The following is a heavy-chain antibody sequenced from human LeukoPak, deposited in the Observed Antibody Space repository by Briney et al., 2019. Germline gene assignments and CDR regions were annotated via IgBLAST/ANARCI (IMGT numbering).Heavy chain of an antibody. CDR3: ARDRGGAAGTTYYSYYGMDV. CDR1: LGTFSSYA. D-gene: IGHD6-13*01. V-gene: IGHV1-69*04. CDR2: IIPILGIA. J-gene: IGHJ6*04. Sequence: AAVKVSCMASLGTFSSYAISWVRPTPGQGLEWMGRIIPILGIANYAQKFQGRVTITADKSTSTAYMKLSSQRYEDTAVYYCARDRGGAAGTTYYSYYGMDVWGTVATVTVAS.